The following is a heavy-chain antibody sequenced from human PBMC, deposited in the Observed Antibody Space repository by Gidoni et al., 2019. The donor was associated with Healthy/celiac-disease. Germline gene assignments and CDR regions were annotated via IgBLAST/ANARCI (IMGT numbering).Heavy chain of an antibody. CDR3: AKVPAMAISYYFDY. D-gene: IGHD5-18*01. CDR2: ISGSGGST. J-gene: IGHJ4*02. CDR1: GLTFSSYA. V-gene: IGHV3-23*01. Sequence: EVQLLESGGGLVQPGGSLRLSCAASGLTFSSYAMTWVRQGTGKGLEWVSAISGSGGSTYYADSVKGRLTISRDNSKNTLYLQMNSLRAEDTAVYYCAKVPAMAISYYFDYWGQGTLVTVSS.